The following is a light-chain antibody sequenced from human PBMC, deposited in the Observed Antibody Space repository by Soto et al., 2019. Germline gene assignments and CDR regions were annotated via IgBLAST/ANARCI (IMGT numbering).Light chain of an antibody. V-gene: IGLV2-11*01. CDR3: SPSAGTSPSV. CDR2: DVS. Sequence: QSALTQPRSVSGSPGQSVTISCTGTSSDVGGYNYVSWYQQHPGKAPKLMISDVSKRPSGVPDRFSGSKSGNTASLTISGLQAEDEANYNCSPSAGTSPSVFGGGPSSPS. J-gene: IGLJ3*02. CDR1: SSDVGGYNY.